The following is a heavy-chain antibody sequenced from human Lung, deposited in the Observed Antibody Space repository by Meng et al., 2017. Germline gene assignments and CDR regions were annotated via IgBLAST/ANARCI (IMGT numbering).Heavy chain of an antibody. CDR1: GGSYSDYY. J-gene: IGHJ4*02. D-gene: IGHD5-24*01. Sequence: QVHLQQGGSGLLRPSGPQSLSFVVSGGSYSDYYWSWIRQPPGKGLEWIGEINHSGSTNYNPSLESRATISVDTSQNNLSLKLSSVTAADSAVYYCARGPPTMAHDFDYWGQGTLVTVSS. CDR3: ARGPPTMAHDFDY. V-gene: IGHV4-34*01. CDR2: INHSGST.